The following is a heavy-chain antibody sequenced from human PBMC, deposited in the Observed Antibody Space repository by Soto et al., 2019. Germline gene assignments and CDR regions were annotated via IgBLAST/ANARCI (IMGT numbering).Heavy chain of an antibody. CDR3: ARDFGSLGATIDY. Sequence: SCAASGSTFSSYAMHWVRQAPGKGLEWVAVISYDGSNNYYADSVKGRFTISRDNSKNTLYLQMNSLRAEDTAVYYCARDFGSLGATIDYWGQGTLVTVSS. CDR2: ISYDGSNN. V-gene: IGHV3-30-3*01. D-gene: IGHD1-26*01. CDR1: GSTFSSYA. J-gene: IGHJ4*02.